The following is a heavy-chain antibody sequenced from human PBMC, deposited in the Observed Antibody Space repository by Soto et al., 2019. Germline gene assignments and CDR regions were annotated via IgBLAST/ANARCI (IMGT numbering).Heavy chain of an antibody. CDR3: ARAGYCSSTSCPGD. V-gene: IGHV4-34*09. CDR2: INHSGST. Sequence: SETLSRTCAVCGGSFSSYYWSWIRQPPGKGLEWIGYINHSGSTYYNPSLKSRVTISVDTSKNQFSLKLSSVTAEDTAVYYCARAGYCSSTSCPGDWGQGTLVTVSS. D-gene: IGHD2-2*01. J-gene: IGHJ4*02. CDR1: GGSFSSYY.